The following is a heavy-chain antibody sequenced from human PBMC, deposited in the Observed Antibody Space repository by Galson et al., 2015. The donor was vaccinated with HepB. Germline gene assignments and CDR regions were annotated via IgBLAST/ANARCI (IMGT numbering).Heavy chain of an antibody. Sequence: SVKVSCKASGYTFTTYYIHWVRQAPGQGLEWMGIINPSAGTTSYAQRFRGRVTMTRDTSTSTVYMELSSLISEDTAMYYCARDEGVPSMGVSGYLSLHYLDSWGQGTLVTVSS. CDR1: GYTFTTYY. CDR2: INPSAGTT. D-gene: IGHD3-22*01. V-gene: IGHV1-46*01. J-gene: IGHJ4*02. CDR3: ARDEGVPSMGVSGYLSLHYLDS.